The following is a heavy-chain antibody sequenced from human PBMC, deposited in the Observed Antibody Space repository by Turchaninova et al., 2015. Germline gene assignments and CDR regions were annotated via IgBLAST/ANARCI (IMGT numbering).Heavy chain of an antibody. V-gene: IGHV4-38-2*02. Sequence: VQLPESGPGLGKPLATQSLTCAVSGYSISSGHYWGGIRQSPGKGRECIGRIYHSGSTYYNPSLKSRVTISVYTSKNQFSLRLSAVTAADTAVYYCARDRGSYYVLDYWGQGTLVTVSS. D-gene: IGHD1-26*01. CDR3: ARDRGSYYVLDY. CDR1: GYSISSGHY. J-gene: IGHJ4*02. CDR2: IYHSGST.